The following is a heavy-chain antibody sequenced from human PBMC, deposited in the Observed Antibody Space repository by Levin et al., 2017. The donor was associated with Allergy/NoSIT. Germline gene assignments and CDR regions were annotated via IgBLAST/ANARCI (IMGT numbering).Heavy chain of an antibody. D-gene: IGHD3-9*01. J-gene: IGHJ4*02. CDR3: ATHREYFDWLLHYFDY. CDR2: IYSGGST. V-gene: IGHV3-53*01. Sequence: PGGSLRLSCAASGFTVSSNYMSWVRQAPGKGLEWVSVIYSGGSTYYADSVKGRFTISRDNSKNTLYLQMNSLRAEDTAVYYCATHREYFDWLLHYFDYWGQGTLVTVSS. CDR1: GFTVSSNY.